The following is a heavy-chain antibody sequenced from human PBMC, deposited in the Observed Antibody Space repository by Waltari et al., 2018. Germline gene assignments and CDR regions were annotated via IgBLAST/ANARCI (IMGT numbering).Heavy chain of an antibody. Sequence: QVQLVQSGAEVKKPGSSVKVSCKASGGTFSSYAISWVRQAPGQGLEWMGGIIPIFGTANYAQKFQGRVTITADESTSTAHMELSSLRSEDTAVYYCARDISSGYYFLNAFDIWGQGTMVTVSS. V-gene: IGHV1-69*01. CDR1: GGTFSSYA. J-gene: IGHJ3*02. D-gene: IGHD3-22*01. CDR3: ARDISSGYYFLNAFDI. CDR2: IIPIFGTA.